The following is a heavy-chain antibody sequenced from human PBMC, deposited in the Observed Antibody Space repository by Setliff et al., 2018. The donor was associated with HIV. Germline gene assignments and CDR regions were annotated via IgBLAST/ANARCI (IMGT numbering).Heavy chain of an antibody. V-gene: IGHV4-59*11. CDR2: IYSSGSA. Sequence: SETLSLTCTVSGGSINSHYWSWIRQSPGKGLEWIGYIYSSGSAKYNPSLKSRVSISADTSKNKFSLKLMSVTSADTAMYFCARVSPGPPPYYHCIDVWGKGTAVTVSS. D-gene: IGHD7-27*01. CDR3: ARVSPGPPPYYHCIDV. J-gene: IGHJ6*03. CDR1: GGSINSHY.